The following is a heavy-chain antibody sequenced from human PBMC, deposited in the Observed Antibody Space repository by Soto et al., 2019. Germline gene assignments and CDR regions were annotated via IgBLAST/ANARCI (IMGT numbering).Heavy chain of an antibody. CDR1: GYTFTSYG. CDR2: ISVYNGNT. Sequence: ASVKVSCKASGYTFTSYGISWVRQAPGQGLEWMGWISVYNGNTNYAQKLQGRVTMTTDTSTSTAYMELRSLRSDDTAVYYCAREDPYCGGDCYSAASASTTWYGMGVWGQGTTVTVSS. D-gene: IGHD2-21*02. J-gene: IGHJ6*02. V-gene: IGHV1-18*01. CDR3: AREDPYCGGDCYSAASASTTWYGMGV.